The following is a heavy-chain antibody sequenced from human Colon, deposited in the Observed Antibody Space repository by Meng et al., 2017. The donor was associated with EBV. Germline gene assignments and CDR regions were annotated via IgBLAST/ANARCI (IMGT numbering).Heavy chain of an antibody. CDR3: VRLAGFPGYYFDV. Sequence: LQDSGPGLWNPTAPLALTCTLSGCAINSGSHYWAWIRQPPGKGLEWVGTINYSGTTYSNPSLKSRITLSVDTSNNDFSLKMTSVTAADTALYYCVRLAGFPGYYFDVWGQGALVTVSS. CDR2: INYSGTT. V-gene: IGHV4-39*02. J-gene: IGHJ4*02. CDR1: GCAINSGSHY.